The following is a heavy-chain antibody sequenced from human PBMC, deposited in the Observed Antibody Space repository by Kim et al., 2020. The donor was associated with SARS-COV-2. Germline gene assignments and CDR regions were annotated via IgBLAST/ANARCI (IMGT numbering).Heavy chain of an antibody. D-gene: IGHD5-18*01. Sequence: GGSLRLSCAASGFTFSSYAMHWVRQAPGKGLEWVAVISYDGSNKYYADSVKGRFTISRDNSKNTLYLQMNSLRAEDTAVYYCARDRYQGYSSDYWGQGTLVTVSS. CDR3: ARDRYQGYSSDY. V-gene: IGHV3-30*04. CDR1: GFTFSSYA. J-gene: IGHJ4*02. CDR2: ISYDGSNK.